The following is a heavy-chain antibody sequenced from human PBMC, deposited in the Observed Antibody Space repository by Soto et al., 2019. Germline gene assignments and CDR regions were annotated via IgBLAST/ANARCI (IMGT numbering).Heavy chain of an antibody. J-gene: IGHJ4*02. D-gene: IGHD2-15*01. Sequence: QVQLVQSGAEVKKPGASVKVSCKASGYSFTSYYIHWVRQAPGQGLEWMGIINPRSSTTYAQKFQGRGTMTRDTSTSTVYMELSSLRSEDTAVYYCARVGCSGGGCYAVDYWGQGTLVTVSS. V-gene: IGHV1-46*01. CDR2: INPRSST. CDR1: GYSFTSYY. CDR3: ARVGCSGGGCYAVDY.